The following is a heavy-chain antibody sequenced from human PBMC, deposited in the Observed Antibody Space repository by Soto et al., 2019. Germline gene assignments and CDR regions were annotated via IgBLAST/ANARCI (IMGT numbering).Heavy chain of an antibody. CDR1: GYTFTSYH. Sequence: QVQLVQSGAEVKKPGASVKVSCKASGYTFTSYHMHWVQQAPGQGLEWMGIINPSGGSTSYAQKFQGRDTMPRDTATSTVYMELSSLRSEDTAVYYCSRDKGADGYRRFYFDYWGQGTLVTVSS. D-gene: IGHD5-12*01. V-gene: IGHV1-46*01. CDR2: INPSGGST. CDR3: SRDKGADGYRRFYFDY. J-gene: IGHJ4*02.